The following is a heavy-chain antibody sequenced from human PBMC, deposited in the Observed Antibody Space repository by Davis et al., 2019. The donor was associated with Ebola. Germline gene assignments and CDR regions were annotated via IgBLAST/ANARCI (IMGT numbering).Heavy chain of an antibody. Sequence: ASVKVSCKASGYTFTSYGPSWVRQASGQGLEWMGWISAYNGNTNYAQKLQGRVTMTTDTSTSPAYMELRSLRSDDTAVYYCASRIKVVAATDDAFDIWGQGTMVTVSS. D-gene: IGHD2-15*01. CDR1: GYTFTSYG. V-gene: IGHV1-18*04. J-gene: IGHJ3*02. CDR3: ASRIKVVAATDDAFDI. CDR2: ISAYNGNT.